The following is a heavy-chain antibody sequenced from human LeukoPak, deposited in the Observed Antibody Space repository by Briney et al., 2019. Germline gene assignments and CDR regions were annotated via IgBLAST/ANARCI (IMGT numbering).Heavy chain of an antibody. V-gene: IGHV4-34*01. CDR2: INHSGST. J-gene: IGHJ4*02. Sequence: SETLSLTCAVYGGSFSGYYWSWIRQSPEKGLEWIGEINHSGSTNYNPSLKSRVTILVDTSKNQFSLKLSSVTAADTAVYYCARFYHDYVWGNPGYFDYWGQGTLVTVSS. D-gene: IGHD3-16*01. CDR3: ARFYHDYVWGNPGYFDY. CDR1: GGSFSGYY.